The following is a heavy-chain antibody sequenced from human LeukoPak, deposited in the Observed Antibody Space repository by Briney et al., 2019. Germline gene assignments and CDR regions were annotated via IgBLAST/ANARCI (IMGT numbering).Heavy chain of an antibody. Sequence: KPSETLSLTCAVYGGSFSGYYWSWIRQPPGKGLEWIGEINHSGSTNYNPSLKSRVTISVDTSKNQFSLKLSSVTAADTAVYYCARGYDFWSGYLTYYYYMDVWGKGTTVTVSS. D-gene: IGHD3-3*01. CDR1: GGSFSGYY. J-gene: IGHJ6*03. CDR3: ARGYDFWSGYLTYYYYMDV. CDR2: INHSGST. V-gene: IGHV4-34*01.